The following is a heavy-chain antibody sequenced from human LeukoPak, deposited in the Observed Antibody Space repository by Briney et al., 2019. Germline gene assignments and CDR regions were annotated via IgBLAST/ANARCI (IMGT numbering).Heavy chain of an antibody. CDR1: GFTFSNYG. Sequence: PGGSLRLSCAASGFTFSNYGMHWVRRAPGKGLEWVTFIWYDGSNKYYADSVKGRFIISRDNSKNTLYLQMNSLRAEDTAIYYCARDTTNSFDYWGQGTLVTVSS. V-gene: IGHV3-33*01. CDR2: IWYDGSNK. CDR3: ARDTTNSFDY. D-gene: IGHD1-1*01. J-gene: IGHJ4*02.